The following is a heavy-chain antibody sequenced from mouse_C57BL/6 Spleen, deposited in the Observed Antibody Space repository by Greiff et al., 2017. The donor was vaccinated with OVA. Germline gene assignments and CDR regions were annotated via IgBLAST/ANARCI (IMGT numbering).Heavy chain of an antibody. V-gene: IGHV1-9*01. J-gene: IGHJ2*01. CDR3: ARSFIDSSGYVGY. CDR1: GYTFTGYW. Sequence: QVQLQQSGAELMKPGASVKLSCKATGYTFTGYWIEWVKQRPGHGLEWIGVILPGRGSTNYNEKFKGKATFTADTSSNTAYMQLSSLTTDDSAIYYCARSFIDSSGYVGYWGQGTTLTVSS. CDR2: ILPGRGST. D-gene: IGHD3-2*02.